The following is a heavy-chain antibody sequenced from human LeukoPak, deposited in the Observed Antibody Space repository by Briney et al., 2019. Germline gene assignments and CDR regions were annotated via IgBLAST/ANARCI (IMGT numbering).Heavy chain of an antibody. D-gene: IGHD2-2*01. CDR1: RGTFSSYA. CDR3: ARDRRGRYCSSISCYLGCFDP. Sequence: GSSVKVSCKASRGTFSSYAISWVRQAPGQGLEWMGGIIPIFGTANYAQKFQGRVKITADESTSTACMELSSLRSDDTAVYYCARDRRGRYCSSISCYLGCFDPWGQGTLVTVSS. J-gene: IGHJ5*02. CDR2: IIPIFGTA. V-gene: IGHV1-69*01.